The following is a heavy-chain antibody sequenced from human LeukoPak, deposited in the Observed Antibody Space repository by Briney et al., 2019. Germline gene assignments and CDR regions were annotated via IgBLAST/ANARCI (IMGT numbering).Heavy chain of an antibody. D-gene: IGHD3-10*01. Sequence: GGSLRLSCAVSGFTFSNYWMHWVRQAPGKGLVWVSRINSDGSSTNYADSVKGRFTISRDNTKNTLYLQMNSLSAEDTAVYFCPRVGRPIYDYWGQGTLVTVSS. CDR1: GFTFSNYW. V-gene: IGHV3-74*01. CDR3: PRVGRPIYDY. J-gene: IGHJ4*02. CDR2: INSDGSST.